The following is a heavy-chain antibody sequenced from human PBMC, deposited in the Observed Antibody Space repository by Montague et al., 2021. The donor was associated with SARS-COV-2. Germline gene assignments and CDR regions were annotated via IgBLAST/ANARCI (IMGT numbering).Heavy chain of an antibody. CDR1: GFTSGDYQ. V-gene: IGHV3-7*01. J-gene: IGHJ4*02. CDR2: INKDETAK. CDR3: ARSPRGSGTGWLDY. Sequence: SLRLSCAASGFTSGDYQMPRFRQAPGKGLKWVANINKDETAKTYVDSVKGRFTISRDNAKNSLILQMNSLKDEDTAVYYCARSPRGSGTGWLDYWGQGTLVTVS. D-gene: IGHD3/OR15-3a*01.